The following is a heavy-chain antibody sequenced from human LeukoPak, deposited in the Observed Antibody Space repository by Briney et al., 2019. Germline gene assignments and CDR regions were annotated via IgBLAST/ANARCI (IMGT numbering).Heavy chain of an antibody. Sequence: PGRSLRLSCAASGFTFSSYGMHWVRQAPGKGLEWVAVISYDGSNKYYADSVKGRFTISRDNSKNTLYLQMNSLRAEDTAVYYCAKSGITAAAPPRGDYWGQGTLVTVSS. CDR3: AKSGITAAAPPRGDY. CDR2: ISYDGSNK. D-gene: IGHD6-13*01. V-gene: IGHV3-30*18. CDR1: GFTFSSYG. J-gene: IGHJ4*02.